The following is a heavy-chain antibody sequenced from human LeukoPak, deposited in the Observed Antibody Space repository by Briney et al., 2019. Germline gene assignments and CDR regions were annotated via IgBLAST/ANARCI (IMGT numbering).Heavy chain of an antibody. D-gene: IGHD6-6*01. Sequence: GSLRLSCAASGFTFSTYAMSWVRQAPGKGLEWVSAIVGSGGATYYADSVKGRFTISRDNSENTLYLQMNSLRAEDTAVYYCAKDRSSDLWGQGTLVTVSS. CDR3: AKDRSSDL. CDR2: IVGSGGAT. J-gene: IGHJ5*02. CDR1: GFTFSTYA. V-gene: IGHV3-23*01.